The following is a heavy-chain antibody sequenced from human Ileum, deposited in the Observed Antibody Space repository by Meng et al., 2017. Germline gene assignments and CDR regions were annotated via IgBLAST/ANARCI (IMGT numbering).Heavy chain of an antibody. CDR3: AHRINTGRGWVFDY. V-gene: IGHV2-5*02. D-gene: IGHD6-19*01. J-gene: IGHJ4*02. CDR1: EFSLTTRGVG. CDR2: LHFDDEK. Sequence: QIPLKHSGPPRFKPQQTPTLTFPFSEFSLTTRGVGVGWIRQPPGEALEWLALLHFDDEKQYSPSLESRLIITKDTSKNQVFLTMTNMDSVDTATYYCAHRINTGRGWVFDYWGQGSLVTVSS.